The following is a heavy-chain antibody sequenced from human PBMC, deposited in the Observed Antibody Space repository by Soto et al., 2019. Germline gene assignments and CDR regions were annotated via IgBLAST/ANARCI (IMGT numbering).Heavy chain of an antibody. CDR2: FQYGGSS. V-gene: IGHV4-61*03. CDR3: ATFSAGFGGPGP. Sequence: QVQLQESGPGLVKPSETLSLTCTVSGDSVTSGGHHWSWIRQPPGKGLEWVGQFQYGGSSNYIPSLDGRPTITFVTSKTHFSRKLTSVPAAATPVFYCATFSAGFGGPGPWGQRTLVTVSS. D-gene: IGHD3-16*01. J-gene: IGHJ4*02. CDR1: GDSVTSGGHH.